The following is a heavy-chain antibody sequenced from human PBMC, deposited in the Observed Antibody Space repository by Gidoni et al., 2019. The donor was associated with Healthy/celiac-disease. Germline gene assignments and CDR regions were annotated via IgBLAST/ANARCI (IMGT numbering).Heavy chain of an antibody. CDR2: INPNSGGT. CDR3: ARERVDTVGYYGMDV. CDR1: GYTFTGYY. Sequence: QVQLVQSGAEVKKPGASVKVSCKASGYTFTGYYMHWVRQAPGQGLEWMGWINPNSGGTNYAQKFQGWVTMTRDTSISTAYMELSRLRSDDTAVYYCARERVDTVGYYGMDVWGQGTTVTVSS. V-gene: IGHV1-2*04. D-gene: IGHD5-18*01. J-gene: IGHJ6*02.